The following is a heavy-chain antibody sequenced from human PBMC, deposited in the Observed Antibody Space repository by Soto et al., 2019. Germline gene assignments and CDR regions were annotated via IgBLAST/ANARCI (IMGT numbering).Heavy chain of an antibody. V-gene: IGHV1-69*13. D-gene: IGHD3-9*01. CDR3: AREEAKYYDILTGYYYYYYGMDV. J-gene: IGHJ6*02. CDR2: IIPIFGTA. Sequence: SVKVSCKASGGTFSSYAISWVRQAPGQGLEWMGGIIPIFGTANYAQKFQGRVTITADESTSTAYMELSSLRSEDTAGYYCAREEAKYYDILTGYYYYYYGMDVWGQGTTVTVSS. CDR1: GGTFSSYA.